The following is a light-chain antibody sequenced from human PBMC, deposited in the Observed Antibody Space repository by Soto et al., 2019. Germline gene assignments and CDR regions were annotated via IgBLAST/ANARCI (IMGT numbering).Light chain of an antibody. CDR2: GAS. Sequence: EIVLTQSPGTLSLSPGERATLSCRASPSVSSSYLAWYQEKPGQAPRLLIYGASSRATGIPDRFSGSGSGTDGTLTIRRLEPEDGAVYDGQQYGSSPPTFGQGTRLEIK. CDR1: PSVSSSY. V-gene: IGKV3-20*01. J-gene: IGKJ5*01. CDR3: QQYGSSPPT.